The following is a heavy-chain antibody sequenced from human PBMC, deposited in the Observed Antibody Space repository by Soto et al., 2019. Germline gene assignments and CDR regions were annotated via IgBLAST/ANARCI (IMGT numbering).Heavy chain of an antibody. Sequence: ASVKVSCKASGYTFISYAIHWVRQAPGQRLEWMGWINAGNGNTKYSQKFQGRVTITRDTSASTAYMELTSLRSEDTAVYYCARELQGLYYFDYWGQGTLVTVSS. CDR3: ARELQGLYYFDY. D-gene: IGHD2-15*01. V-gene: IGHV1-3*01. CDR2: INAGNGNT. CDR1: GYTFISYA. J-gene: IGHJ4*02.